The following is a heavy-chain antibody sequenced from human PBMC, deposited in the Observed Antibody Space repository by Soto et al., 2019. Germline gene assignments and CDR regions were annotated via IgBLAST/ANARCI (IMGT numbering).Heavy chain of an antibody. V-gene: IGHV4-59*13. CDR1: GGSFGTNY. Sequence: SETLSRTCTISGGSFGTNYWSWIRQASRKGLEWIGYTYHTGSTKYNPSLKSRATISVDTLKNQFSLTLNSAAAADTAVYYCATDSAGRGPFDPWGQGILVTVSS. CDR3: ATDSAGRGPFDP. D-gene: IGHD3-10*01. CDR2: TYHTGST. J-gene: IGHJ5*02.